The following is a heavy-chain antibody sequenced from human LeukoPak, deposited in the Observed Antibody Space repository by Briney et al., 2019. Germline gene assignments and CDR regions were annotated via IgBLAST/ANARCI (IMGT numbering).Heavy chain of an antibody. CDR3: ARHPPLED. CDR1: GFTFSSYS. CDR2: ISTSSSTI. V-gene: IGHV3-48*01. J-gene: IGHJ4*02. Sequence: GGSLRLSCAASGFTFSSYSMTWVRQAPVKGLEWVSYISTSSSTIYYADSVKGRFTISRDNAENSLYLQMNSLRAEDTAVYYCARHPPLEDWGQGTLVTVSS.